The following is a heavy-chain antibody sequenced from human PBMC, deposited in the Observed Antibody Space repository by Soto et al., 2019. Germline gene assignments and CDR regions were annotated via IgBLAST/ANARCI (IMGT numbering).Heavy chain of an antibody. D-gene: IGHD5-12*01. Sequence: SETLSLTCAVYCGSFSGYYWSWIRQPPGKGLEWIGEINHSGSTNYNPSLKSRVTISVDTSKNQFSLKLSSVTAADTAVYYCARGPFTLIVATSNPFDYWGQGTLVTVS. CDR2: INHSGST. J-gene: IGHJ4*02. CDR1: CGSFSGYY. CDR3: ARGPFTLIVATSNPFDY. V-gene: IGHV4-34*01.